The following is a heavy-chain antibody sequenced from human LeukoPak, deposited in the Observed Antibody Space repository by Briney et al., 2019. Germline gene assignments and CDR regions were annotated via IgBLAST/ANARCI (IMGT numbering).Heavy chain of an antibody. D-gene: IGHD6-13*01. V-gene: IGHV4-59*01. CDR1: GGSISSYY. Sequence: SETLSLTCTVSGGSISSYYWSWIRQPPGKGLEWIGYIYYSGSTNYNPSLKSRVTISVDTSKNQFSLTLSSATAADQALYYFRGEVPGADYIDYQGKRTTVTVSS. CDR2: IYYSGST. CDR3: RGEVPGADYIDY. J-gene: IGHJ4*01.